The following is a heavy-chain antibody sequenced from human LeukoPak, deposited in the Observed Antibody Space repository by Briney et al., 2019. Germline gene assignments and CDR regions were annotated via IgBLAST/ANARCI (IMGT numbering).Heavy chain of an antibody. D-gene: IGHD3-10*02. Sequence: QTGGSLRLSCAASGFTLSNYEMNWVRQAPGKGLEWVSYISRSGSSIAYADSVKGRFTISRDNAKNSLYLQMNSLRVEDTAVYYCARDELLCRTIFSYYSGMDVWGQGTTVTVSS. J-gene: IGHJ6*02. V-gene: IGHV3-48*03. CDR2: ISRSGSSI. CDR3: ARDELLCRTIFSYYSGMDV. CDR1: GFTLSNYE.